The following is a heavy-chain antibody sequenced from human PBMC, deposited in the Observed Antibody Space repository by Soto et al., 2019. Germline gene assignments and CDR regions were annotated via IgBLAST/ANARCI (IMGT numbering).Heavy chain of an antibody. V-gene: IGHV4-4*02. J-gene: IGHJ6*02. D-gene: IGHD5-12*01. Sequence: QVQLQESGPGLVKPSGTLSLTCAVSGGSISSSNWWSWVRQPPGKGLEWIGEIYHSGSTNYNPSLKSRVTISVDKSKNQFSLKLSSVTAADTAVYYCARDRRIYSGYDSDYYYYYGMDVWGQGTTVTVSS. CDR3: ARDRRIYSGYDSDYYYYYGMDV. CDR2: IYHSGST. CDR1: GGSISSSNW.